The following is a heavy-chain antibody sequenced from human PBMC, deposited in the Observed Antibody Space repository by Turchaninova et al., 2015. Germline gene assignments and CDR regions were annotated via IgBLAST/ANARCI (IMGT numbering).Heavy chain of an antibody. CDR3: GSRRPYGGISGHFDC. CDR1: GFSLNTTGVG. Sequence: QIXXXESGPTLVXXTQTLPLTCXFSGFSLNTTGVGGGWIRQPPGKALEWLALIYWEDDKRYSPSLKSRLTITKDTSKNQVVLTMTNMDPVDTATYYCGSRRPYGGISGHFDCWGQGTLVTVSS. V-gene: IGHV2-5*02. CDR2: IYWEDDK. D-gene: IGHD4-23*01. J-gene: IGHJ4*02.